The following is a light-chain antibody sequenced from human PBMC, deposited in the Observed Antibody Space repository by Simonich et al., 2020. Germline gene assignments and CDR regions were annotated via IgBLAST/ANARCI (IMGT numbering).Light chain of an antibody. Sequence: QSALTQPASVSGSPGQSITISCTGTSSDVGGYNYLSWYQQHPGKAPKLIIYDVRRRPSGVSNRFSGSKSGNTASLTISWLQAEDEADYYCSSYTSSSTLVFGGGTKLTVL. CDR2: DVR. V-gene: IGLV2-14*01. CDR1: SSDVGGYNY. CDR3: SSYTSSSTLV. J-gene: IGLJ2*01.